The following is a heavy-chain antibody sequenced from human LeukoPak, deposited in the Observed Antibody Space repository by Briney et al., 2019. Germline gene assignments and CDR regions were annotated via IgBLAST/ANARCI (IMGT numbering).Heavy chain of an antibody. V-gene: IGHV3-21*06. J-gene: IGHJ4*02. CDR2: IGPTGSDR. Sequence: GGSLRLSCTASGLTFSTSGFNWVRQAPGKWLEWVASIGPTGSDRYHADSIKGRFTISRDNANNFLYLQMNSLRAEDTAVYYCATETNGRHYDYWGQGTLLTVSS. D-gene: IGHD1-14*01. CDR3: ATETNGRHYDY. CDR1: GLTFSTSG.